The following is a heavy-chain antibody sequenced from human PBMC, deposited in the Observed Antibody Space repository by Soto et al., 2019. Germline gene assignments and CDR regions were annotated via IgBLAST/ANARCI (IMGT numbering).Heavy chain of an antibody. CDR1: VFTFSSYA. Sequence: VGSLRLSCASSVFTFSSYAMHCVRHSPGKWLEWVAIISYDGSNKDYADSVKGRFTISRDNSKNTLFLKMNSLRAGDTAVYYCATATGRYHYDSSGFEYWRQGTCGSVSS. J-gene: IGHJ4*02. CDR2: ISYDGSNK. V-gene: IGHV3-30*04. CDR3: ATATGRYHYDSSGFEY. D-gene: IGHD3-22*01.